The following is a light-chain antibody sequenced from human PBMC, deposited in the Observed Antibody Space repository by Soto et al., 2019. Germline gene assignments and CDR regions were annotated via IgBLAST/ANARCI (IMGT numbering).Light chain of an antibody. CDR1: QRVGTY. V-gene: IGKV3-20*01. Sequence: IVLTQSPGTLSLSPGERATLSCRSSQRVGTYLAWYQQKPGQAPRLLIYGASSRATGIPDRFSGSGSGTDFTLTISRLEPEDFAVYYCQQYVSTPLTFGGGTKVEIK. CDR2: GAS. J-gene: IGKJ4*01. CDR3: QQYVSTPLT.